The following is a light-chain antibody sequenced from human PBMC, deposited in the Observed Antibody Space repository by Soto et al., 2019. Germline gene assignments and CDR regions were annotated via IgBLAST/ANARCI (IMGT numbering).Light chain of an antibody. V-gene: IGLV1-47*01. J-gene: IGLJ2*01. CDR3: AAWDDSLSAVV. CDR2: RNN. CDR1: SSNIGSNY. Sequence: QAVVTQPPSASGPPGQRVTISCSGSSSNIGSNYVYWYQQLPGTAPKLLIYRNNQRPSGVPDRFSGSKSGTSASLAISGLRSEDEADYYCAAWDDSLSAVVFGGGTQLTVL.